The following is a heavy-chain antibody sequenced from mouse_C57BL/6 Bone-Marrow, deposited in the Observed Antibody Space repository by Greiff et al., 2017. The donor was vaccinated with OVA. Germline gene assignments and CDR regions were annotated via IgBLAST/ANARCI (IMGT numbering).Heavy chain of an antibody. D-gene: IGHD2-3*01. Sequence: QVQLKQPGAELVKPGASVKLSCKASGYTFTSYWMHWVKQRPGQGLEWIGMIHPNRGSTTYNAKFKSKATLPVAKSSSTAYMHRSSLTSDDSAVYYCAIAGGCLLPAMDYWGQGTAVTVSS. CDR3: AIAGGCLLPAMDY. J-gene: IGHJ4*01. CDR2: IHPNRGST. V-gene: IGHV1-64*01. CDR1: GYTFTSYW.